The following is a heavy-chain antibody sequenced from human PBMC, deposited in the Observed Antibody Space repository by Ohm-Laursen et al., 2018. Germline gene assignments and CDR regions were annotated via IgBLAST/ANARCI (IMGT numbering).Heavy chain of an antibody. CDR1: GYTFTGYY. CDR3: ARSRYKWNYGYFDY. Sequence: SSVKVSCKASGYTFTGYYMHWVRQAPGQGLEWMGWINPNSGGTSYAQKFQGRVTMTRDTSISTAYMEVSRLRSDDTAVYYCARSRYKWNYGYFDYWGQGTLVIVSS. V-gene: IGHV1-2*02. CDR2: INPNSGGT. J-gene: IGHJ4*02. D-gene: IGHD1-7*01.